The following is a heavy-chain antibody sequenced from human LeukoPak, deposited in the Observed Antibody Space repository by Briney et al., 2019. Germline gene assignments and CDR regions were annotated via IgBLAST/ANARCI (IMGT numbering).Heavy chain of an antibody. CDR1: GFTFSSYA. V-gene: IGHV3-30-3*01. CDR2: ISYDGSNK. CDR3: AMKRCGSGGSCYWYYYYGMDV. J-gene: IGHJ6*02. D-gene: IGHD2-15*01. Sequence: PGGSLRLSCAASGFTFSSYAMHWVRQAPGKGLEWVAVISYDGSNKYYADSVKGRFTISRDNSKNTLYLQMNSLRAEDTAVYYCAMKRCGSGGSCYWYYYYGMDVWGQGTTVTVSS.